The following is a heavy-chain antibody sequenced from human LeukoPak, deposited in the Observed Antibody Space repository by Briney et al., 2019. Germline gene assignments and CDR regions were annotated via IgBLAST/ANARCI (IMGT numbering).Heavy chain of an antibody. Sequence: GGSLRLSCAASGFTFSSYGMHWVRQAPGKGLEWVAVIWYDGSNKYYADSVQGRFTISRDNSKNTLYLQMNSLRAEDTAVYYCAISQGWGHDLGVDYFDYWGQGTLVTVSS. D-gene: IGHD3-3*01. CDR2: IWYDGSNK. CDR1: GFTFSSYG. V-gene: IGHV3-33*01. J-gene: IGHJ4*02. CDR3: AISQGWGHDLGVDYFDY.